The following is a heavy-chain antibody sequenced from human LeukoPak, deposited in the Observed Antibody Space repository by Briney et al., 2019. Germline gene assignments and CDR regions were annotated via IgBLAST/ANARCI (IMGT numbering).Heavy chain of an antibody. V-gene: IGHV1-8*03. CDR2: MNPNSGNT. J-gene: IGHJ6*03. D-gene: IGHD6-19*01. Sequence: SGNSFISFAISWVRQAPGQGLEWMGWMNPNSGNTGYAQKFQGRVTITRNTSISTAYMELSSLRSEDTAVYYCARGTVADYYYYYYMDVWGKGTTVTVSS. CDR3: ARGTVADYYYYYYMDV. CDR1: GNSFISFA.